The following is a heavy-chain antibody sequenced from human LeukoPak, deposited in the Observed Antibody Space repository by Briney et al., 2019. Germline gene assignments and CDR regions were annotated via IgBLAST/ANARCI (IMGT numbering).Heavy chain of an antibody. Sequence: WDTVPLMCTVSGRPMRSYYWLWLRQPAGKGLEWIGCIYTSESTNYNPSLKSRVTMSVDTSKNQFSLKLSSVTAADTAVYYCARDRGEGSSSWYNWFDPWGQGTLVTVSS. CDR3: ARDRGEGSSSWYNWFDP. D-gene: IGHD6-13*01. CDR2: IYTSEST. V-gene: IGHV4-4*07. CDR1: GRPMRSYY. J-gene: IGHJ5*02.